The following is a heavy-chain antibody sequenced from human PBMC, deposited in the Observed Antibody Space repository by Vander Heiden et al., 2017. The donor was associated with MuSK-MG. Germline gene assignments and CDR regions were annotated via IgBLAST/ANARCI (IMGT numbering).Heavy chain of an antibody. V-gene: IGHV3-30-3*01. J-gene: IGHJ4*02. CDR3: ARKQQWLPFDY. CDR1: GFTFSSYA. Sequence: QVPLVESGGGVVQPGRSLRLSCAASGFTFSSYAMHWVRQAPGKGLEWVAVISYDGSNKYYADSVKGRFTISRDNSKNTLYLQMNSLRAEDTAVYYCARKQQWLPFDYWGQGTLVTVSS. D-gene: IGHD6-19*01. CDR2: ISYDGSNK.